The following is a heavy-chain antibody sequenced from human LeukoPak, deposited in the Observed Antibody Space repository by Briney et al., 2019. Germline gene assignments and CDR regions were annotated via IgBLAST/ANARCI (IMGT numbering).Heavy chain of an antibody. Sequence: GGSLRLSCAVSGFTLSSYAMSWVRQAPGKGLEWVSAISGSGGSTYYADSVKGRFTISRDNSKNTLYLQMNSLRAEDTAVYYCAKAYYDSSGPYYYSDYWGQGTLVTVSS. J-gene: IGHJ4*02. D-gene: IGHD3-22*01. CDR1: GFTLSSYA. CDR3: AKAYYDSSGPYYYSDY. CDR2: ISGSGGST. V-gene: IGHV3-23*01.